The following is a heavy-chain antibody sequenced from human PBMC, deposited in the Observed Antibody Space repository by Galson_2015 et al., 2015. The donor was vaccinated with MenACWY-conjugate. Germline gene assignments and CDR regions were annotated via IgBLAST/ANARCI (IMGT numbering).Heavy chain of an antibody. J-gene: IGHJ4*02. V-gene: IGHV3-73*01. CDR2: IRSKRNTYAT. Sequence: SLRLSCAASGFSFSDSAMHWVRQASGKGLEWVGRIRSKRNTYATTYAASVQVRFTISRDESERMAYLHMNSLKTEDTAIYYCTRQSPLNFDYWGQGVLVTVSS. CDR1: GFSFSDSA. CDR3: TRQSPLNFDY.